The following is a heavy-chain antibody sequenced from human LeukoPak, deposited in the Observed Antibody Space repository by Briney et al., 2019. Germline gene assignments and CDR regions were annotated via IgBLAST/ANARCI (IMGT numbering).Heavy chain of an antibody. V-gene: IGHV3-23*01. CDR3: AKDRDYGDVPFDY. Sequence: PGGSLRLSCAASGFTFSSYGMSWVRQAPGKGLEWVSTISGSGGSTYYADSVKGRFTISRDNSKNTLYLQMNSLRAEDTAVYYCAKDRDYGDVPFDYWGQGTLVTVSS. CDR2: ISGSGGST. J-gene: IGHJ4*02. D-gene: IGHD4-17*01. CDR1: GFTFSSYG.